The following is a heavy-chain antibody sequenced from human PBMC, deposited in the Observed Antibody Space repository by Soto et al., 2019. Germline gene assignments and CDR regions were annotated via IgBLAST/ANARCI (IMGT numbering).Heavy chain of an antibody. CDR2: IFERGTT. V-gene: IGHV4-31*02. CDR3: AREVAGTGAADY. Sequence: QVQLEQSGPGLVKPSQTLSLTCDISGGSITSVNHYWSWIRQSPGEGLEWIGYIFERGTTHYNPSLKRRLTITGHSSQTQFSLTIHSVTVADTAVYYCAREVAGTGAADYWGRGNPVTVSS. J-gene: IGHJ4*02. CDR1: GGSITSVNHY. D-gene: IGHD2-8*02.